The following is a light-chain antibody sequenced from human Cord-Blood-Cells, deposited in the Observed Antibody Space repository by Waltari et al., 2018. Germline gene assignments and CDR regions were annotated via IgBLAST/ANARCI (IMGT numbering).Light chain of an antibody. J-gene: IGLJ3*02. CDR3: SSYTSSSTWV. Sequence: QSALTQPASVSGSPGQSITISCTGTSSDVGGYNYVSWYQQHPGKAPKLMIYDVSNQPPAVSHRFSCSKSGNTASLTISAVQAEDEADYYCSSYTSSSTWVFGGGTKLTVL. CDR1: SSDVGGYNY. CDR2: DVS. V-gene: IGLV2-14*03.